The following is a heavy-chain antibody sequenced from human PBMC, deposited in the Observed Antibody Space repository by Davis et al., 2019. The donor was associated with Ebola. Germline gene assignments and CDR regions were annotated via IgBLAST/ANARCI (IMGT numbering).Heavy chain of an antibody. CDR1: GGTFSSYG. CDR2: ISAYNGNT. CDR3: ARDLSGAAAGSN. J-gene: IGHJ4*02. Sequence: SVKVSCKASGGTFSSYGISWVRQAPGQGLEWMGWISAYNGNTNYAQKFQGRVTITADKSTSTAYMELSSLRSEDTAVYYCARDLSGAAAGSNWGQGTLVTVSS. V-gene: IGHV1-69*10. D-gene: IGHD6-13*01.